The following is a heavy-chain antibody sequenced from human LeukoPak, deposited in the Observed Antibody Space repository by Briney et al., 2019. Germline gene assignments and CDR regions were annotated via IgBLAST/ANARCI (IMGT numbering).Heavy chain of an antibody. D-gene: IGHD4-23*01. J-gene: IGHJ4*02. CDR3: ARSPLWGTVVTGDYFDY. V-gene: IGHV1-2*02. CDR1: GYTFTGYY. Sequence: GASVKVSCKASGYTFTGYYMHWVRQAPGQGLEWMGWINPNSGGTNYAQKFQGRVTMTRDTSISTAYMELSRLRSDDTAVYYCARSPLWGTVVTGDYFDYWGQGTLVTVSS. CDR2: INPNSGGT.